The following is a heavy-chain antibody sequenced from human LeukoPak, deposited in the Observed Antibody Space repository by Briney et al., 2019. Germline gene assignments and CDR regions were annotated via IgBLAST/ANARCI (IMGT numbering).Heavy chain of an antibody. Sequence: ASVKVSCKVSGKTLSDLSIHWLRQPPGKGLEWLGGSNPEDGERIYAQMFQGRVTMTEDTSIDTAYMELSSLRSEDTAVYYCVTGFTTMAVDYFDYWGQGTLVTVSS. D-gene: IGHD5-18*01. J-gene: IGHJ4*02. CDR1: GKTLSDLS. CDR2: SNPEDGER. V-gene: IGHV1-24*01. CDR3: VTGFTTMAVDYFDY.